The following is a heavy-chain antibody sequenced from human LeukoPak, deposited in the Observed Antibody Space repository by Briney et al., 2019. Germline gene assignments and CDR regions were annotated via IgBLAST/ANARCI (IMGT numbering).Heavy chain of an antibody. CDR3: ARWAGDPNAFDI. CDR2: IYYSGST. CDR1: GGSISSSSYY. Sequence: SETLSLTCTVSGGSISSSSYYWGWIRQPPGKGLEWIGSIYYSGSTYYNPSLKSRVTISVDTSKNQFSLKLSSVTAADTAVYYSARWAGDPNAFDIWGQGTMATVSS. D-gene: IGHD3-16*01. J-gene: IGHJ3*02. V-gene: IGHV4-39*07.